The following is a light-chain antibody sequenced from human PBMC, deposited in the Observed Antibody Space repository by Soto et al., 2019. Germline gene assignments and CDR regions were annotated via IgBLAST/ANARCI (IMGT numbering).Light chain of an antibody. CDR1: QSIISW. Sequence: DIQMTHSPSTLSASVLDIVIITFRPSQSIISWLAWYQQKPGKAPNLLIYDASSLESGVPSRFSSSGSGTEFTLTISSLQPDDFATYYCKQHQSSWKFGQGTKVDIK. CDR2: DAS. CDR3: KQHQSSWK. J-gene: IGKJ1*01. V-gene: IGKV1-5*01.